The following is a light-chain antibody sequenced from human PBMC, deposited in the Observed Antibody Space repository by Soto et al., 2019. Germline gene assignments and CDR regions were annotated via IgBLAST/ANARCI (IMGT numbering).Light chain of an antibody. J-gene: IGKJ4*01. CDR1: QSVLYSSNNKNY. CDR3: QQYYSTLT. Sequence: DIVMTQSPDSLAVSLGERATINCKSSQSVLYSSNNKNYLAWYQQKPGQPPKLLIYWASTRESGVPDRFSGGGSVTDFTLTISSLQAEDEAVYYCQQYYSTLTFGGGTKVEIK. V-gene: IGKV4-1*01. CDR2: WAS.